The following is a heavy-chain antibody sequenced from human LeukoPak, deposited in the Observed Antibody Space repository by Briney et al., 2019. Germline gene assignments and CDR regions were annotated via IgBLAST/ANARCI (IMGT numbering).Heavy chain of an antibody. J-gene: IGHJ3*02. CDR2: IYPGDSDT. V-gene: IGHV5-51*01. D-gene: IGHD4-17*01. CDR3: ARRDDYGRTLDAFDI. Sequence: GESLQISCKGSGYSFTSYWIGWVRQVPGEGLEWMGIIYPGDSDTRYSPSFQGQVTISADKSISTAYLQWSSLKASDTAMYYCARRDDYGRTLDAFDIWGQGTMVTVSS. CDR1: GYSFTSYW.